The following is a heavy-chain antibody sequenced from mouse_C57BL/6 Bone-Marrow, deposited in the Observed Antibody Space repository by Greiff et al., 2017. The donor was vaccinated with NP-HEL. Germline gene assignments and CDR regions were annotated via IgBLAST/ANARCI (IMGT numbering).Heavy chain of an antibody. V-gene: IGHV5-4*01. CDR2: ISDGGSYT. CDR3: AREDYGNYGGYFDV. D-gene: IGHD2-1*01. CDR1: GFTFSSYA. J-gene: IGHJ1*03. Sequence: DVKLVESGGGLVKPGGSLKLSCAASGFTFSSYAMSWVRQTPEKRLEWVATISDGGSYTYYPDNVKGRFTISRDNAKNNLYLQMSHLKSEDTAMYYCAREDYGNYGGYFDVWGTGTTVTVSS.